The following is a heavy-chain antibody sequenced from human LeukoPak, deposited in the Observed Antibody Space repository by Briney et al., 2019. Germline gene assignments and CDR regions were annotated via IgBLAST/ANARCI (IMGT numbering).Heavy chain of an antibody. CDR3: AKLPYYYDSSGYYTEDY. CDR2: IRYDGSNK. V-gene: IGHV3-30*02. CDR1: GFTFSSYG. J-gene: IGHJ4*02. Sequence: GGSLRLSCAASGFTFSSYGMHWVRQAPGKGLEWVAFIRYDGSNKYYADSVKGRFTISRDNSKNTLYLQMNSLRAEDTAVYFCAKLPYYYDSSGYYTEDYWGQGTLVTVSS. D-gene: IGHD3-22*01.